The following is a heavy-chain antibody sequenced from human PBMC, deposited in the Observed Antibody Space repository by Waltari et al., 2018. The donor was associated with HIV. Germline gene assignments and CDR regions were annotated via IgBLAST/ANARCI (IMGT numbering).Heavy chain of an antibody. Sequence: QVQLVQSGSELKKPGASVTLSCKASGYTFTKYPLNWVRQAPGQGLEWMGWINTNTGNPTYAQGFTGRLVFSLDTSVSTTYLQISSLKAEDTAVYYCVRSGDNNRNDFWGQGTLVTVSS. J-gene: IGHJ4*02. CDR3: VRSGDNNRNDF. V-gene: IGHV7-4-1*02. CDR1: GYTFTKYP. CDR2: INTNTGNP. D-gene: IGHD3-9*01.